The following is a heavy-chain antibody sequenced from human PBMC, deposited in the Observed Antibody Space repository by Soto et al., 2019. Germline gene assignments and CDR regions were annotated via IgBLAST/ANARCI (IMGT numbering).Heavy chain of an antibody. CDR2: IYYSGST. CDR1: GGSISRYS. Sequence: QVQLQESSRGLVKPSETLSLTCTVSGGSISRYSWSWIRQPPGKGLEWIGYIYYSGSTNYNPSLKSRVTISVDTSKYQFSLKLSSVTAADTAVYYCARASPAYYYGMDVWGQGTTVTVSS. J-gene: IGHJ6*02. CDR3: ARASPAYYYGMDV. V-gene: IGHV4-59*01.